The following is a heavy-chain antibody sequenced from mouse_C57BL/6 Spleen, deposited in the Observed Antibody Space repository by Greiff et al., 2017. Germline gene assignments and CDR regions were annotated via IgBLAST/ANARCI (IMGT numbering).Heavy chain of an antibody. D-gene: IGHD1-1*01. CDR3: APYYYGSSYVWFAY. V-gene: IGHV1-22*01. Sequence: EVQLQQSGPELVKPGASVKMSCKASGYTFTDYNMHWVKQSHGKSLEWIGYINPNNGGTSYNQKFKGKATLTVNKSSSTAYMELRSLTSEDSAVYYCAPYYYGSSYVWFAYWGQGTLVTVSA. CDR2: INPNNGGT. J-gene: IGHJ3*01. CDR1: GYTFTDYN.